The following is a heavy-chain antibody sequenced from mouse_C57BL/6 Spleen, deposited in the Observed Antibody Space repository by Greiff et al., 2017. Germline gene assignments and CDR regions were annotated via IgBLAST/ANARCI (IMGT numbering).Heavy chain of an antibody. CDR2: ISYSGST. CDR3: ARNYGSSLYWYFDV. Sequence: EVKLQESGPGMVKPSQSLSLTCTVTGYSITSGYDWHWIRHFPGNKLEWMGYISYSGSTNYNPSLKSRISITHDTSKNHFFLKLNSVTTEDTATYYCARNYGSSLYWYFDVWGTGTTVTVSS. CDR1: GYSITSGYD. D-gene: IGHD1-1*01. V-gene: IGHV3-1*01. J-gene: IGHJ1*03.